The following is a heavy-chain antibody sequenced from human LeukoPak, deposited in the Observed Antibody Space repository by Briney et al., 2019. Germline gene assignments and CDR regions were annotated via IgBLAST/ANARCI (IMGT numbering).Heavy chain of an antibody. D-gene: IGHD3-3*02. J-gene: IGHJ4*02. CDR2: IIPIFGTA. V-gene: IGHV1-69*06. CDR3: ARVEGPSIFGVVDY. Sequence: ASAKVSCKTSGYSANFYGITWVRQAPGQGLEWMGGIIPIFGTANYAQKFQGRVTITADKSTSTAYMELSSLRSEDTAVYYCARVEGPSIFGVVDYWGQGTLVTVSS. CDR1: GYSANFYG.